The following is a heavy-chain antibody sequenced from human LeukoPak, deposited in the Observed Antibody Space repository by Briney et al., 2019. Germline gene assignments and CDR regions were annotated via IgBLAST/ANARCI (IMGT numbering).Heavy chain of an antibody. CDR1: GFTFSSYA. CDR3: SQVRGRSRWKRKYYFDY. CDR2: ISGSGGST. J-gene: IGHJ4*02. Sequence: GGSLRLSCAASGFTFSSYAMSWVRQAPGKGLEWVSAISGSGGSTYYADSVKGRFTISRDNSKNTLYLQMNSLRAEDTAVYYCSQVRGRSRWKRKYYFDYWGQGTLVTVPS. D-gene: IGHD6-13*01. V-gene: IGHV3-23*01.